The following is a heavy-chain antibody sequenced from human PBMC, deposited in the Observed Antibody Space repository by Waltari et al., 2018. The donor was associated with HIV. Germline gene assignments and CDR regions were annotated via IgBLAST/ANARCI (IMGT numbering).Heavy chain of an antibody. CDR1: GASIVSGGY. CDR2: ISTSGSV. J-gene: IGHJ6*02. CDR3: ARDEIVSSPHYYGLDV. D-gene: IGHD6-13*01. V-gene: IGHV4-61*02. Sequence: VQLRESGPGLVRPSQTLSLTCTVSGASIVSGGYTYNWVRQPAGKGLDWIGRISTSGSVNDNPSLKSRVTISIDTSKNRVSLKLNSVTAADTAVYYCARDEIVSSPHYYGLDVWGQGTTVIVSS.